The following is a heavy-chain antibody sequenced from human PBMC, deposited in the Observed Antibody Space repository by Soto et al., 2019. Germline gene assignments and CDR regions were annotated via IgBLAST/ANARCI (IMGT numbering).Heavy chain of an antibody. CDR3: ASGLWTFQH. D-gene: IGHD3-10*01. Sequence: GGSLRLAFAASGFTLSNYCMIWVRQAPGKGLEWVANIKQDGSEKYYVDSVKGRFTISRDNAKNSLYLQMNSLGAEDTAVYFCASGLWTFQHWGQGTLVTVSS. CDR1: GFTLSNYC. J-gene: IGHJ1*01. V-gene: IGHV3-7*01. CDR2: IKQDGSEK.